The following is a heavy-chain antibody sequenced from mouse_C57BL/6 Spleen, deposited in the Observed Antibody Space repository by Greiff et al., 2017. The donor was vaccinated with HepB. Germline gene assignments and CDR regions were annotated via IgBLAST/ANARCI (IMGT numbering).Heavy chain of an antibody. CDR2: IYPGDGDT. D-gene: IGHD1-1*01. CDR1: GYAFSSSW. V-gene: IGHV1-82*01. CDR3: ARATTVVANYFDY. J-gene: IGHJ2*01. Sequence: VQLQQSGPELVKPGASVKISCKASGYAFSSSWMNWVKQRPGKGLEWIGRIYPGDGDTNYNGKFKGKATLTADKSSSTAYMQLSSLTSEDSAVYFCARATTVVANYFDYWGQGTTLTVSS.